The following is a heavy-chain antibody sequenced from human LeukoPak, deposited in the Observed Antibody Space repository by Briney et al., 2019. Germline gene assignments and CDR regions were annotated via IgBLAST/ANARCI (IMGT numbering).Heavy chain of an antibody. J-gene: IGHJ4*02. CDR1: GGSISSKSYY. CDR3: ARDSPPAYCSSGSCYFDS. Sequence: KSSETLSLTCTVSGGSISSKSYYWSWIRQPAGKGLEWTGRIYTSGSTDYNPSLKSRVTISRDTSKNEFSLILSSLTAADTAVYYCARDSPPAYCSSGSCYFDSWGQGTLVTVSS. V-gene: IGHV4-61*02. CDR2: IYTSGST. D-gene: IGHD2-15*01.